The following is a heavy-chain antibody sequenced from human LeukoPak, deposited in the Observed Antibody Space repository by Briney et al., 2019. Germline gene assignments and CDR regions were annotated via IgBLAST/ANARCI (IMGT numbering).Heavy chain of an antibody. CDR2: IFSSGGT. D-gene: IGHD3-10*01. J-gene: IGHJ4*02. V-gene: IGHV3-66*01. CDR3: ARGPSGD. CDR1: TFTFSSYT. Sequence: GGSLRLSYAASTFTFSSYTMNWVRQAPGKGLEWVSVIFSSGGTHYADSVKGRFTISRDNSKNTVYLQMNSLRAEDTAVYYCARGPSGDWGQGTLVTVSS.